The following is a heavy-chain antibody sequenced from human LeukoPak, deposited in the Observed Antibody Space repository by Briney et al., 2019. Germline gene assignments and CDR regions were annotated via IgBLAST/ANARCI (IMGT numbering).Heavy chain of an antibody. CDR2: INPNSGGT. CDR3: AKSCSGYSSSCAFDI. Sequence: GASVKVSFKASGYTFTGYYMHWVRQAPGQGLEWMGWINPNSGGTNYAQKFQGWVTMTRDTSISTAYMELSRLRSDDTAVYYCAKSCSGYSSSCAFDIWGQGTMVTVSS. D-gene: IGHD6-6*01. J-gene: IGHJ3*02. CDR1: GYTFTGYY. V-gene: IGHV1-2*04.